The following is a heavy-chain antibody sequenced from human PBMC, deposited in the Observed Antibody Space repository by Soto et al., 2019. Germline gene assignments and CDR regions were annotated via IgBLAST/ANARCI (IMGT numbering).Heavy chain of an antibody. CDR3: ARDDCSGGSCYSDY. D-gene: IGHD2-15*01. J-gene: IGHJ4*02. V-gene: IGHV1-69*13. CDR2: IIPIFGTA. Sequence: VKVSCKASGGTFSSYAISWVRQAPGQGLEWMGGIIPIFGTANYAQKFQGRVTITADESTSTAYMELSSLRSEDTAVYYCARDDCSGGSCYSDYWGQGTLVTVSS. CDR1: GGTFSSYA.